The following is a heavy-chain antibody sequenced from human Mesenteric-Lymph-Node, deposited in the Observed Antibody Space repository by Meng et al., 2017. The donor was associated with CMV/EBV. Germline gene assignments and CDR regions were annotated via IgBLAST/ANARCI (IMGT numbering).Heavy chain of an antibody. CDR1: GFSLSTSGVG. CDR3: AHTYYDFWSGYNWFDP. J-gene: IGHJ5*02. CDR2: IYWNDDK. Sequence: SGPTLVKPTQTLTLTCTFSGFSLSTSGVGVGWIRQPPGKALEWPALIYWNDDKRYSPSLKNRLTITKDTSKNQVVLTMTNMDPVDTATYYCAHTYYDFWSGYNWFDPWGQGTLVTVSS. V-gene: IGHV2-5*01. D-gene: IGHD3-3*01.